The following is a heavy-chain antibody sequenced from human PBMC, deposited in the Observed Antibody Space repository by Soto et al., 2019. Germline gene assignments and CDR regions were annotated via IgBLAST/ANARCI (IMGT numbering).Heavy chain of an antibody. Sequence: QLQLQEYGSGLVKPSQTLSLTCAVSGGSISSGGYSWSWIRQPPGKGLDWIGYIYHSGSTYYNPSLKSRVTKSVDRSKNLFSLKLSSVTAADTAVYYCARVPGPWGQGTLVTVSS. CDR2: IYHSGST. J-gene: IGHJ5*02. V-gene: IGHV4-30-2*01. CDR3: ARVPGP. CDR1: GGSISSGGYS.